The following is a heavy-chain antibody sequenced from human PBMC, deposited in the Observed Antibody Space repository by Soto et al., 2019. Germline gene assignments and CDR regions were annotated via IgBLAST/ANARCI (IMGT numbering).Heavy chain of an antibody. J-gene: IGHJ6*02. CDR1: GGSFSGYY. V-gene: IGHV4-34*01. Sequence: SETLSLTCAVYGGSFSGYYWSWIRQPPGKGLEWIGEINHSGSANYNPSLKSRVTISVDTSKNQFSLKLSSVTAADTAVYYCARGRGVLRYFDWYPRDYYGMDVWGQGTTVTV. CDR2: INHSGSA. CDR3: ARGRGVLRYFDWYPRDYYGMDV. D-gene: IGHD3-9*01.